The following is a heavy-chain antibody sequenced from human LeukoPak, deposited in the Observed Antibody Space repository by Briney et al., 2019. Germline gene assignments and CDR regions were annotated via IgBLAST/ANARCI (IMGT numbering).Heavy chain of an antibody. CDR2: IYYSGST. Sequence: SETLSLTCTVSGGSISSYYWSWIRQPPVKGLEWIGYIYYSGSTNYNPSLKSRVTISVDTSKNQFSLKLSSVTAADTAVYYCARHLRYYDILTGYQYYYGMDVWGQGTTVTVSS. V-gene: IGHV4-59*08. CDR3: ARHLRYYDILTGYQYYYGMDV. D-gene: IGHD3-9*01. CDR1: GGSISSYY. J-gene: IGHJ6*02.